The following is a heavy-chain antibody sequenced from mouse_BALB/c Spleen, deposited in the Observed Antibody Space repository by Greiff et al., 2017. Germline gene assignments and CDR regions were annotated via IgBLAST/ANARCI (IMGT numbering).Heavy chain of an antibody. J-gene: IGHJ2*01. Sequence: EVKLVESGGGLVKPGGSLKLSCAASGFTFSSYTMSWVRQTPEKRLEWVATISNGGSTYYPDSVKGRFTISRDNAKNTLYLQMSSLKSEDTAMYYCARITTALDYWGQGTTLTVSS. CDR3: ARITTALDY. V-gene: IGHV5-6-4*01. CDR2: ISNGGST. CDR1: GFTFSSYT. D-gene: IGHD1-2*01.